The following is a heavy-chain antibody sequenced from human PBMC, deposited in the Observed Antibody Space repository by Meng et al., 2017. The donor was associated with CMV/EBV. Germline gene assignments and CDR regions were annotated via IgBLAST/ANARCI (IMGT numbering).Heavy chain of an antibody. V-gene: IGHV2-5*02. J-gene: IGHJ4*02. CDR2: IYWDDDK. D-gene: IGHD3-22*01. CDR3: AHSGYYYDSSGYRIDY. Sequence: QITLKESGPTLXXXXXTXTLXXXXSGFSLSTSGLGLGWIRQPPGKALEWLALIYWDDDKRYSPSLKSRLTITKDTSKNQVVLTMTNMDPVDTATYYCAHSGYYYDSSGYRIDYWGQGTLVTVSS. CDR1: GFSLSTSGLG.